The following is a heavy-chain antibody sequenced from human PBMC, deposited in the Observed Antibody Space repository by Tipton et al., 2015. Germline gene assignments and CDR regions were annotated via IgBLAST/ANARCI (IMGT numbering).Heavy chain of an antibody. J-gene: IGHJ4*02. D-gene: IGHD6-19*01. CDR2: IYYSGYT. CDR3: ASRGWLLHHFDY. CDR1: GGSISSGDYQ. Sequence: TLSLTCTVSGGSISSGDYQWSWIRQPPGKGLEWIGYIYYSGYTYYNPSLKSRLTISVDTSKNQFSLKLNSVTAADAAMYYCASRGWLLHHFDYWGQGTPVSGSS. V-gene: IGHV4-30-4*01.